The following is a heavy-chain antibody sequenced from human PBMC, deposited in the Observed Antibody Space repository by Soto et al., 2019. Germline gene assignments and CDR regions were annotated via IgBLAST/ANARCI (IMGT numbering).Heavy chain of an antibody. CDR1: GFSFSSHG. CDR2: IWYDGSNR. J-gene: IGHJ4*02. V-gene: IGHV3-33*01. D-gene: IGHD1-1*01. Sequence: GGSLRLSCATSGFSFSSHGMHWVRQAPGKGPEWVAYIWYDGSNRNYAHSVKGRFTISRDDSKNTLYLQMSSLRAEDTAVYRCARDVDNALDYWGQGPLIPFSS. CDR3: ARDVDNALDY.